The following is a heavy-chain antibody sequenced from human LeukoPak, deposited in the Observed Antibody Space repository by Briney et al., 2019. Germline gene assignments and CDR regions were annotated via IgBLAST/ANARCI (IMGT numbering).Heavy chain of an antibody. CDR2: ISDIGSI. J-gene: IGHJ4*02. D-gene: IGHD2/OR15-2a*01. V-gene: IGHV4-59*08. CDR1: GGSISNYY. CDR3: AGHHPRNTVDF. Sequence: SETLSLTCTVSGGSISNYYWSWIRQSPGKGLEWIAYISDIGSINYNPSLKSRVTISLDTSKNQFSLKLSSVTAADTAVYYCAGHHPRNTVDFWGQGTLVTVSS.